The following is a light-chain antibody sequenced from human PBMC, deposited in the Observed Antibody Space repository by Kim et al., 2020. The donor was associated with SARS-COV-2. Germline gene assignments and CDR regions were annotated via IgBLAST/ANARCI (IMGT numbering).Light chain of an antibody. V-gene: IGKV1-12*01. CDR3: QQASSFPIT. Sequence: IQMTQSPSSVSASVGDRVTITCRASQGTGSWLAWYQQKPGKPPKLLISVASSLQTGVPSRFSGSGSGTDFTLTISSLQPEDFATYYCQQASSFPITFGQGTRLEIK. CDR2: VAS. CDR1: QGTGSW. J-gene: IGKJ5*01.